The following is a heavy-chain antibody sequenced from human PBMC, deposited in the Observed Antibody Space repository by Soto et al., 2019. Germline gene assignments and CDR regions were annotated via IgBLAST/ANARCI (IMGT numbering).Heavy chain of an antibody. CDR2: TYYRSKWYS. J-gene: IGHJ4*02. Sequence: PSQTLSLTCVISGDSVSSNNAAWNWIRQSPSRGLEWLGRTYYRSKWYSDYAVSVKSRITINPDTSKNHFSLQLNSVTPEDTALYYCARLAPGGSGGGGDYWGQGTLVTVSS. V-gene: IGHV6-1*01. D-gene: IGHD6-19*01. CDR3: ARLAPGGSGGGGDY. CDR1: GDSVSSNNAA.